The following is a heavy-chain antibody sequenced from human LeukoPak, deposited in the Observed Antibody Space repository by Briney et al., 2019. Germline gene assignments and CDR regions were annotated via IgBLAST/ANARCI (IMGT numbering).Heavy chain of an antibody. CDR3: ARGVRYCSGGSCHGGNWFDP. J-gene: IGHJ5*02. CDR1: GGSFSGYY. V-gene: IGHV4-34*01. D-gene: IGHD2-15*01. CDR2: INHSGST. Sequence: SETLSLTCAVYGGSFSGYYWSWIRQPPGKGLEWIGEINHSGSTNYNPSLKSRVTISVDTSKNQFSLKLSSVTAADTAVYYCARGVRYCSGGSCHGGNWFDPWGQGTLVTVSS.